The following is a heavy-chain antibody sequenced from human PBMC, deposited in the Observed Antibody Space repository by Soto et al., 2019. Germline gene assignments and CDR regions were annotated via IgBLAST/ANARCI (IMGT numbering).Heavy chain of an antibody. Sequence: EVQLLESGGGLVQPGGSLRLSCAASGFTFSSYAMSWVRQAPGKGLEWVSAIRGSGGSTYYADSVKGRFTISRDNAKNTLYLQMNSLRAEDTAVYYCAKDLGHSSGWYYYWCQGTLVTVSS. V-gene: IGHV3-23*01. CDR3: AKDLGHSSGWYYY. J-gene: IGHJ4*02. CDR2: IRGSGGST. D-gene: IGHD6-19*01. CDR1: GFTFSSYA.